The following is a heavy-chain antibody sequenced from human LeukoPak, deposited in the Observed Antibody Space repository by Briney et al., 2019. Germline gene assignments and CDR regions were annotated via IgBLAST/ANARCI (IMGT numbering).Heavy chain of an antibody. CDR2: IYYSGST. CDR1: GGSISSGDYY. J-gene: IGHJ3*02. CDR3: ARYVFDLRAFDI. Sequence: TSETLSLTCTVSGGSISSGDYYWSWIRQPPGKGLEWIGYIYYSGSTNYNPSLKSRVTISVDTSKNQFSLKLSSVTAADTAVYYCARYVFDLRAFDIWGQGTMVTVSS. D-gene: IGHD3-16*01. V-gene: IGHV4-61*08.